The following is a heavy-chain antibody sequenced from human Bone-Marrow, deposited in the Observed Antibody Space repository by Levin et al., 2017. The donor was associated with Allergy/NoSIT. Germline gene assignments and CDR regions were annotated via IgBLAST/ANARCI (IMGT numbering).Heavy chain of an antibody. J-gene: IGHJ5*02. CDR3: AKGRGSSSWKGWFDP. Sequence: GGSLRLSCAASGFTFSSYAMSWVRQAPGKGLEWVSAISGSGGSTYYADSVKGRFTISRDNSKNTLYLQMNSLRAEDTAVYYCAKGRGSSSWKGWFDPWGQGTLVTVSS. V-gene: IGHV3-23*01. D-gene: IGHD6-13*01. CDR1: GFTFSSYA. CDR2: ISGSGGST.